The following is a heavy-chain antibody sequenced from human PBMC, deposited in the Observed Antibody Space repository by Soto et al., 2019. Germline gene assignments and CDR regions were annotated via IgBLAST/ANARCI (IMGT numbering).Heavy chain of an antibody. V-gene: IGHV3-33*01. D-gene: IGHD3-16*01. CDR1: GFTFSSYG. Sequence: GGSLRLSCAASGFTFSSYGMHWVRQAPGKGLEWVAVIWYDGSNKYYADSVKGRFTISRDNSKNTLYLQMNSLGAEDTAVYYCARDLIVWGYVSDAFDIWGQGTMVTVSS. J-gene: IGHJ3*02. CDR2: IWYDGSNK. CDR3: ARDLIVWGYVSDAFDI.